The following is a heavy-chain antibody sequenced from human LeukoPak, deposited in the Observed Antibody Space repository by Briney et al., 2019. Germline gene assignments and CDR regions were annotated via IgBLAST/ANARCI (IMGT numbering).Heavy chain of an antibody. CDR3: AREGGGSSWYPFDY. Sequence: GGSLRLSCAASGFTSSSYWMHWVRQAPGKGLVWVSRINSDGSRTTYADSVKGRFTISRDNAKNTLYLQMNSVRAEDTAVYYCAREGGGSSWYPFDYWGQGTLVIVSS. CDR1: GFTSSSYW. CDR2: INSDGSRT. J-gene: IGHJ4*02. V-gene: IGHV3-74*01. D-gene: IGHD6-13*01.